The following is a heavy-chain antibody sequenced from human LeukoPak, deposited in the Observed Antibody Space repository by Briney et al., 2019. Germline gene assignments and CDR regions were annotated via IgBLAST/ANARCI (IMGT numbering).Heavy chain of an antibody. J-gene: IGHJ6*03. Sequence: SETLSLTCSVSGGSISSYYWSWIGQPPGKGLEWLAFIYTDGSTNYNPSLKSRVTISVDTSSNQFSLKLSSVTAADTAVYFCAKTGNGYDPLYYYYYMDVWGKGTTVTVSS. D-gene: IGHD5-12*01. V-gene: IGHV4-4*09. CDR1: GGSISSYY. CDR2: IYTDGST. CDR3: AKTGNGYDPLYYYYYMDV.